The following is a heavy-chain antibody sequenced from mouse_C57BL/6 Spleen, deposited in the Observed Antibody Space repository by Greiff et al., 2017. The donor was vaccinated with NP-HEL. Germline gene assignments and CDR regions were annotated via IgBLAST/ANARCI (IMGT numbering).Heavy chain of an antibody. V-gene: IGHV5-17*01. Sequence: EVQLQESGGGLVKPGGSLKLSCAASGFTFSDYGMHWVRQAPEKGLEWVAYISSGSSTIYYADTVKGRFTISRDNAKNTLFLQMTSLRSEDTAMYYCARGDYYGSRGPLDYWGQGTTLTVSS. D-gene: IGHD1-1*01. CDR2: ISSGSSTI. CDR3: ARGDYYGSRGPLDY. J-gene: IGHJ2*01. CDR1: GFTFSDYG.